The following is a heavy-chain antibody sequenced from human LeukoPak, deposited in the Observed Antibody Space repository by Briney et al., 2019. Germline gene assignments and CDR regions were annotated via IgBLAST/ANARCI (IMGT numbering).Heavy chain of an antibody. CDR2: ISSSSSYI. V-gene: IGHV3-21*01. J-gene: IGHJ5*02. Sequence: PGGSLRLSCAASGFTFSSYSMNWVRQAPGKGPEWVSSISSSSSYIYYADSVKGRFTISRDNAKNSLYLQMNSLRAEDTAVYYCARDSNYGDYQNWFDPWGQGTLVTVSS. CDR3: ARDSNYGDYQNWFDP. CDR1: GFTFSSYS. D-gene: IGHD4-17*01.